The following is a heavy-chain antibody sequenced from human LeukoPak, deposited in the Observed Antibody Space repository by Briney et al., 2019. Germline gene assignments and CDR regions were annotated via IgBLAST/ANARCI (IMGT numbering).Heavy chain of an antibody. D-gene: IGHD6-6*01. CDR3: ASLPQSIAARPYFDY. CDR1: GYTFTGYY. CDR2: INPNSGGT. J-gene: IGHJ4*02. V-gene: IGHV1-2*02. Sequence: VASVKVSCKASGYTFTGYYMHWVRQAPGQGLEWMGWINPNSGGTDYAQKFQGRVTMTRDTSISTAYMEPSRLRSDDTAVYYCASLPQSIAARPYFDYECQGTLVTVSS.